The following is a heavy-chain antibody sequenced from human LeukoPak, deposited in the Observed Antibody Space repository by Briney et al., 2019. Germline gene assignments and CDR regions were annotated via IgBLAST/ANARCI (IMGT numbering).Heavy chain of an antibody. CDR2: IYPGDSDT. Sequence: GESLKISCKGSGYSFTSYWIGWVRQMPGKGLEWMGIIYPGDSDTRYSPSFQGQVTISVDKSISTAYLQWTSLKASDTAVYYCAISEYCSSSSCSFDFWGQGALVTVSS. D-gene: IGHD2-2*01. CDR3: AISEYCSSSSCSFDF. J-gene: IGHJ4*02. V-gene: IGHV5-51*01. CDR1: GYSFTSYW.